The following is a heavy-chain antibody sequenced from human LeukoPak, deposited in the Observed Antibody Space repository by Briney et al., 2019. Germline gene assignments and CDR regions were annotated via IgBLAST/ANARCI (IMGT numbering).Heavy chain of an antibody. CDR3: ARRSGCSSTSCYPGAFDI. D-gene: IGHD2-2*01. CDR1: GYTFTSYY. CDR2: INPSGGST. J-gene: IGHJ3*02. Sequence: VASVKVSCKASGYTFTSYYMHWVRQAPGQGLEWMGIINPSGGSTSYAQKFQGRVTITADESTSTAYMELSSLRSEDTAVYYCARRSGCSSTSCYPGAFDIWGQGTMVTVSS. V-gene: IGHV1-46*01.